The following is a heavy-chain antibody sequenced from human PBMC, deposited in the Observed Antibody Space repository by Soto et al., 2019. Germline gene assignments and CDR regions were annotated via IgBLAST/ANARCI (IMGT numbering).Heavy chain of an antibody. CDR2: INHSGST. Sequence: PSETLSLTCAVYGGSFSGYYWSWIRQPAGKGLEWIGEINHSGSTNYNPSLKSRVTISVDTYKNQFSLKLSSVTAADTAVYYCARQGLRGSGSGFYYFDYWGQGPLVTVS. V-gene: IGHV4-34*01. CDR3: ARQGLRGSGSGFYYFDY. CDR1: GGSFSGYY. D-gene: IGHD3-10*01. J-gene: IGHJ4*02.